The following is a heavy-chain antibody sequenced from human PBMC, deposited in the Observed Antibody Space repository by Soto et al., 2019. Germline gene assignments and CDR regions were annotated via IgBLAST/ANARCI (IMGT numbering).Heavy chain of an antibody. CDR2: IYYSGST. Sequence: PSETLSLTCTVSGGSISSGGYYWSWIRQHPGKGLEWIGYIYYSGSTYYNPSLKSRVTISVDTSKNQFSLKLSSVTAADTAVYYCARAIVVVQAAINWFDPWGQGTLVTVSS. CDR3: ARAIVVVQAAINWFDP. V-gene: IGHV4-31*03. CDR1: GGSISSGGYY. D-gene: IGHD2-2*02. J-gene: IGHJ5*02.